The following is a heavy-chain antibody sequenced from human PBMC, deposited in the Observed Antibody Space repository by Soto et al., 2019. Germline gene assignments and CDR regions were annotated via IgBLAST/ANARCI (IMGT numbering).Heavy chain of an antibody. CDR1: GFTFNRFS. CDR2: ISSTGNTI. CDR3: ARDKDYSIDY. J-gene: IGHJ4*02. Sequence: EVQLVESGGGLVQPGGSLRLSCAASGFTFNRFSLNWVRQAPGKGLEGVSYISSTGNTIYYADSVKGRFTISRDLAKNSLYLQMNNLRDEDTAVYYCARDKDYSIDYWGQGTLVTVSS. V-gene: IGHV3-48*02. D-gene: IGHD4-4*01.